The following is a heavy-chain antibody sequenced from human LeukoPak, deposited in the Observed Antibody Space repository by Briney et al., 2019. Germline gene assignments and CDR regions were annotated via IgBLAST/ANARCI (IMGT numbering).Heavy chain of an antibody. J-gene: IGHJ6*02. CDR1: GFTFSSYA. D-gene: IGHD3-16*01. CDR2: ISGSGGST. CDR3: IGGEDYYYGMDV. Sequence: QPGGSLRLSCAVSGFTFSSYAMSWVRQAPGKGLEWVSAISGSGGSTYYADSVKGRFTISRDNSKNTLYLQMNSLRAEDTAVYYCIGGEDYYYGMDVWGQGTTVTVSS. V-gene: IGHV3-23*01.